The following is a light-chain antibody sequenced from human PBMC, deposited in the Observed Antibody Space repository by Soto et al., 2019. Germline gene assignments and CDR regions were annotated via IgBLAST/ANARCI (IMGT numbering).Light chain of an antibody. V-gene: IGLV2-11*01. CDR1: SSEFGGYIY. Sequence: SALTQPRSMSGAPWPSVTLSCTGTSSEFGGYIYVSWYQQHPGKAPKLMIYDVSKRPSGVPDRFSGSKSGNTASLTISGLQAEDEADYYCCSYAGSYTHYVFGTGTKVTVL. CDR3: CSYAGSYTHYV. CDR2: DVS. J-gene: IGLJ1*01.